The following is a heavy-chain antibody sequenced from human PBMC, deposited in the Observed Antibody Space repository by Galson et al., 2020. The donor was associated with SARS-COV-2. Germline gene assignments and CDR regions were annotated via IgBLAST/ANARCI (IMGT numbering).Heavy chain of an antibody. Sequence: SGPTLVKPTQTLTLTCTFSGFSLSTSGVGVGWIRQPSGKALEWLALIYWDDDKHYSPSLKSRLTITKATSKNQVVLTMTNMDPVDTATYYCAHVLYMKSSGYWGIDYWGQGTRVIVSS. D-gene: IGHD3-22*01. CDR3: AHVLYMKSSGYWGIDY. CDR1: GFSLSTSGVG. J-gene: IGHJ4*02. CDR2: IYWDDDK. V-gene: IGHV2-5*02.